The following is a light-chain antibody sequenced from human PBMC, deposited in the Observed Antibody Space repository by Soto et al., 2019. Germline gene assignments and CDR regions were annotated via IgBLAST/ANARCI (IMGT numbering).Light chain of an antibody. CDR2: TAS. CDR3: QQLNNYPRT. CDR1: QGINNY. J-gene: IGKJ1*01. Sequence: DIQLTQSPSFLSASVGDRVTITCRASQGINNYLAWYQQKPGKAPKLLIYTASTLQSGVPSRFSGSGSGTEFPLTISSLQPEEFATYYCQQLNNYPRTFGQGTKVEIK. V-gene: IGKV1-9*01.